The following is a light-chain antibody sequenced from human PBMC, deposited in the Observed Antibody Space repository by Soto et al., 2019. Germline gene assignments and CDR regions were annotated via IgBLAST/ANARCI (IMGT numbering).Light chain of an antibody. CDR2: LGS. Sequence: DIVMTQSPLSLPVTLGEPASISCRSSQSLLYSNGYNYLDWYLQKPGQSPQLLIYLGSNRASGVPDRFSGSVSGTDFTLKISRVEAEDVGVYYCMQALQMRTFGQGTKVEIK. CDR1: QSLLYSNGYNY. CDR3: MQALQMRT. J-gene: IGKJ1*01. V-gene: IGKV2-28*01.